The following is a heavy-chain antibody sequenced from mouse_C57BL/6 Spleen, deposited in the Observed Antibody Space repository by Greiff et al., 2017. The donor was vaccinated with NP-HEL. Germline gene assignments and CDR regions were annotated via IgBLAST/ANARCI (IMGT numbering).Heavy chain of an antibody. V-gene: IGHV14-1*01. D-gene: IGHD1-1*01. Sequence: VQLKQSGAELVRPGASVKLSCTASGFNFKDYYMHWVKQRPEQGLEWIGRIDPEDGDTEYAPKFQGKATMTADTSSNTAYLQLSSLTSEDTAVYYCTTHYYGSSYFDYWGQGTTLTVSS. CDR3: TTHYYGSSYFDY. CDR1: GFNFKDYY. CDR2: IDPEDGDT. J-gene: IGHJ2*01.